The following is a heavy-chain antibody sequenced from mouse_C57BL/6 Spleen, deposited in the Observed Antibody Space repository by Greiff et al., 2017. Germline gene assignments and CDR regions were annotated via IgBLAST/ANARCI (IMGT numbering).Heavy chain of an antibody. CDR1: GYTFTDYY. D-gene: IGHD1-1*01. Sequence: VQLQQSGPVLVKPGASVKMSCKASGYTFTDYYMNWVKQSHGKSLEWIGVINPYNGGTSYNQKFKGKATLTVDKSSSTAYMELNSLTSEDSAVYYCARLSPDYYGSSFDYWGQGTTLTVSS. J-gene: IGHJ2*01. V-gene: IGHV1-19*01. CDR2: INPYNGGT. CDR3: ARLSPDYYGSSFDY.